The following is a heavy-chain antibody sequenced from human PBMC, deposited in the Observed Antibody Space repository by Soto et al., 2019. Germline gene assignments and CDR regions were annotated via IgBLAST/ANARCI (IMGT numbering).Heavy chain of an antibody. J-gene: IGHJ4*02. CDR1: GGTFSSYA. D-gene: IGHD6-19*01. Sequence: ASVKVSCKASGGTFSSYAISWVRQAPGQGLEWMGGITPIFGTANYAQKFQGRVTITADESTSTAYMELSSLRSEDTAVYYCARAGAVAGPYFDYWGQGSLVTVSS. CDR2: ITPIFGTA. CDR3: ARAGAVAGPYFDY. V-gene: IGHV1-69*13.